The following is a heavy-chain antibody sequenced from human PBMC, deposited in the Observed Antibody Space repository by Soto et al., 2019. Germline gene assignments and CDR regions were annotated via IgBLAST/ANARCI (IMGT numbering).Heavy chain of an antibody. Sequence: PGESLKISCKGSGYSFSIYWIGWVRQMPGKGLEWMGIIYPGDSDTTYSPSFQGQVTISADKSISTAYLQWRSLKASDTAMYYCARLSSTYSSSTLDYWGQGTLVTVSS. CDR1: GYSFSIYW. J-gene: IGHJ4*02. V-gene: IGHV5-51*01. CDR3: ARLSSTYSSSTLDY. D-gene: IGHD6-6*01. CDR2: IYPGDSDT.